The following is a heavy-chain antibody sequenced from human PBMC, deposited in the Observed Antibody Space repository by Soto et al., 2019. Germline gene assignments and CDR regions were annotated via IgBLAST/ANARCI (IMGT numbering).Heavy chain of an antibody. Sequence: SETLSLTCAVYGGFLSESYWTWIRHPPGKGLEWIGEINHVGGTNYNPSLKSRVTMSVDTSQNQFSLRLISVTAADTAMYFCVRIRYQLPSSVLWLDPWGQGTPVTVS. J-gene: IGHJ5*02. V-gene: IGHV4-34*01. D-gene: IGHD3-16*01. CDR2: INHVGGT. CDR1: GGFLSESY. CDR3: VRIRYQLPSSVLWLDP.